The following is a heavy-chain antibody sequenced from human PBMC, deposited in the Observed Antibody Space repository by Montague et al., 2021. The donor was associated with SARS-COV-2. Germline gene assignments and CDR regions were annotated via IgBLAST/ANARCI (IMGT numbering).Heavy chain of an antibody. CDR3: TREKGLDGMDV. CDR1: GFTYSSHG. CDR2: ISSASDYI. Sequence: SLRLSCAASGFTYSSHGFNWVRQAPGKGLEWVSSISSASDYICYATSVKGRFTTSRDNVKNSLYLEMNSLRVEDTAVYYCTREKGLDGMDVWGQGTTVTVS. V-gene: IGHV3-21*06. D-gene: IGHD3-16*01. J-gene: IGHJ6*02.